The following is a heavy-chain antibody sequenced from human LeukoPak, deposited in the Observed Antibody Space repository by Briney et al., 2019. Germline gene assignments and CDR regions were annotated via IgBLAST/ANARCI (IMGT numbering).Heavy chain of an antibody. V-gene: IGHV1-8*01. CDR2: MNPNSGNT. Sequence: ASVKVSCKSSGDTFTSYDINWVRQATGQGLEWMGWMNPNSGNTGYAQKFQGRVTMTRNTSISTAYMELSSPRSEDTAVYYCARVGCSSTSCYTWFDPWGQGTLVTVSS. CDR1: GDTFTSYD. CDR3: ARVGCSSTSCYTWFDP. D-gene: IGHD2-2*02. J-gene: IGHJ5*02.